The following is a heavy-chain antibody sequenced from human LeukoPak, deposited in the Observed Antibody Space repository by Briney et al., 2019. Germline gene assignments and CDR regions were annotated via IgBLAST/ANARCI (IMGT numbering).Heavy chain of an antibody. V-gene: IGHV1-24*01. J-gene: IGHJ4*02. Sequence: ASVKVSCKVSGYTLTELSMHWVRQAPGKGLEWMGGFDPEDGETIYAQKFQGRVTMTEDTSTDTAYMELSSLRSEDTAVYYCATSAIVGAKPTVDHWGQGTLVTVSS. D-gene: IGHD1-26*01. CDR1: GYTLTELS. CDR2: FDPEDGET. CDR3: ATSAIVGAKPTVDH.